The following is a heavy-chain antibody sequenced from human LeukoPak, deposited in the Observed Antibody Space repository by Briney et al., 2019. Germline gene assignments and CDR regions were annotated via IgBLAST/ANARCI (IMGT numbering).Heavy chain of an antibody. V-gene: IGHV4-59*08. CDR1: GASISSWY. Sequence: KPSETLSLTCNVTGASISSWYWSWIRQPPGKGLEWIGDIYGSGSTNYNPSLKSRVSTSADTSKNQISLNLKFVTAADTAVYYCARQTMLVGYANGLGFNYWGEGTLVTVSS. J-gene: IGHJ4*02. CDR3: ARQTMLVGYANGLGFNY. D-gene: IGHD2-2*01. CDR2: IYGSGST.